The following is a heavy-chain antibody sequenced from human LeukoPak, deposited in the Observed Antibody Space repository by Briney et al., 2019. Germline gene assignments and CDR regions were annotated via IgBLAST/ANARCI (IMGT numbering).Heavy chain of an antibody. J-gene: IGHJ5*02. CDR2: ISGDGSTT. D-gene: IGHD4-17*01. CDR3: ARDEPTVTTGPPVGS. CDR1: GFTFETYW. V-gene: IGHV3-74*01. Sequence: PGGSLRLSCAASGFTFETYWMHWVRQAPGKGLVWVSCISGDGSTTNYADSVKGRFTISRDNAKNTLYLQMNGLSAEDTAVYYCARDEPTVTTGPPVGSWGQGTLVTVSS.